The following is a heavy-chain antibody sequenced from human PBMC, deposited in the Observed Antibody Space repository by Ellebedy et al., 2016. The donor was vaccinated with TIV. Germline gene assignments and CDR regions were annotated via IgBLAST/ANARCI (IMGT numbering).Heavy chain of an antibody. CDR3: ARVVDSYGLRYFDY. Sequence: GESLKISCAASGFTFSIYAMSWVRQAPGKGLEWVSLISGSGDRTYYADSVKGRFTISRDNAKNSLYMQMNSLRAEDTAVYYCARVVDSYGLRYFDYWGQGTLVTVSS. D-gene: IGHD5-18*01. CDR1: GFTFSIYA. V-gene: IGHV3-23*01. CDR2: ISGSGDRT. J-gene: IGHJ4*02.